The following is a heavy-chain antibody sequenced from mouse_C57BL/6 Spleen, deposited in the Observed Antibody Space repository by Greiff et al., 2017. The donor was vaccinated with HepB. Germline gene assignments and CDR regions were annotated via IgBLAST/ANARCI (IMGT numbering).Heavy chain of an antibody. CDR1: GFTFSSYA. CDR2: ISDGGSYT. J-gene: IGHJ3*01. V-gene: IGHV5-4*01. D-gene: IGHD2-3*01. CDR3: ARDRGDGYSWFAY. Sequence: EVQLVESGGGLVKPGGSLKLSCAASGFTFSSYAMSWVRQTPEKRLEWVATISDGGSYTYYPDNVKGRFTISRDNAKNNLYLQMSHLKSEDTAMYYCARDRGDGYSWFAYWGQGTLVTVSA.